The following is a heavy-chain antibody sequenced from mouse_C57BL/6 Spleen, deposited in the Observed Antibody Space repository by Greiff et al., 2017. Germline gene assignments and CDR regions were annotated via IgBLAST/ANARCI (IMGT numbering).Heavy chain of an antibody. CDR2: IYPGSGST. CDR1: GYTFTSYW. Sequence: QVQLQQPGAELVKPGASVKMSCKASGYTFTSYWITWVKQRPGQGLEWIGDIYPGSGSTNYNEKFKSKATLTVDTSSSTAYMQLSSLTSDDSAVYYCARLDYYGLGAMDYWGQGTSVTVSS. V-gene: IGHV1-55*01. CDR3: ARLDYYGLGAMDY. D-gene: IGHD1-2*01. J-gene: IGHJ4*01.